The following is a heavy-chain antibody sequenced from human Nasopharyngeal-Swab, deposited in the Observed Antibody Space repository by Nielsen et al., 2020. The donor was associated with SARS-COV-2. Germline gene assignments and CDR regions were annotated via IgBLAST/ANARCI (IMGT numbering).Heavy chain of an antibody. D-gene: IGHD2-15*01. CDR3: AKDLVVDGFYYYGLDV. CDR2: IYPSGGT. CDR1: GGSISSGGYS. Sequence: SETLSLTCAVSGGSISSGGYSWNWIRQPPGKGLEWIGYIYPSGGTYYNPSLKSRVTMSVDRTENQFSLKLSSVTAADTAVYYCAKDLVVDGFYYYGLDVWGQGTTVTVSS. J-gene: IGHJ6*02. V-gene: IGHV4-30-2*01.